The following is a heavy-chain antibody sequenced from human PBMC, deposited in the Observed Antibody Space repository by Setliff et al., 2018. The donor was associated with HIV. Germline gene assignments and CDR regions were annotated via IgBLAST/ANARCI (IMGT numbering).Heavy chain of an antibody. CDR2: FDPEDVET. D-gene: IGHD2-2*01. CDR3: ARGLTAANYQNYYYMDV. CDR1: GYTHTELS. Sequence: ASVKVSCKVSGYTHTELSIHWVRQAPGKGLEWMGGFDPEDVETVYAQRFQGRVTMTEDTSTDTAYMELSSLRSEDTAVYYCARGLTAANYQNYYYMDVWGKGTTVTVSS. V-gene: IGHV1-24*01. J-gene: IGHJ6*03.